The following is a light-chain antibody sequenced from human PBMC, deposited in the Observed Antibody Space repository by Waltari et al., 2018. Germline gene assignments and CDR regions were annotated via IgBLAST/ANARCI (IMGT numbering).Light chain of an antibody. CDR2: DAS. CDR1: QSVSRT. CDR3: QKYGTLPAT. V-gene: IGKV3-20*01. Sequence: EIVLTQSPGTLSLSPGERATLSCRASQSVSRTFAWYQQKPGQAPRLLIYDASRRATGIPDRFSGSGSGTDFSLTISRLEPEDFAVYYCQKYGTLPATFGQGTKVEIK. J-gene: IGKJ1*01.